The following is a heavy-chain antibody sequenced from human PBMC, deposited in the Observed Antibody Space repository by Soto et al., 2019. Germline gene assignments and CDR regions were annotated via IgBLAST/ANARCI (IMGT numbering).Heavy chain of an antibody. CDR2: IYYSGST. D-gene: IGHD2-21*02. CDR3: ARHSPYCGGDCYSYDY. J-gene: IGHJ4*02. V-gene: IGHV4-59*08. Sequence: SETLSLTCTVCGGSISSYYWSWIRQPPGKGMEWIGYIYYSGSTNSNPSLKSRVTISVDTSKNQFSLKLSSVTAADTAVYYCARHSPYCGGDCYSYDYWGQGTLVTV. CDR1: GGSISSYY.